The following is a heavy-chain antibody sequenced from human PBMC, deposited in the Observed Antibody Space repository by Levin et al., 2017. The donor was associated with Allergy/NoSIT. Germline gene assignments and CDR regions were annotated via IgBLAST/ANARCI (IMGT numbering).Heavy chain of an antibody. D-gene: IGHD1-26*01. Sequence: GGSLRLSCAASGFTFSSYWMHWVRQAPGKGLVWVSRINSDGSSTSYADSVKGRFTISRDNAKNTLYLQMNSLRAEDTAVYYCARGSPFSIVGATADAFDIWGQGTMVTVSS. CDR1: GFTFSSYW. V-gene: IGHV3-74*01. J-gene: IGHJ3*02. CDR3: ARGSPFSIVGATADAFDI. CDR2: INSDGSST.